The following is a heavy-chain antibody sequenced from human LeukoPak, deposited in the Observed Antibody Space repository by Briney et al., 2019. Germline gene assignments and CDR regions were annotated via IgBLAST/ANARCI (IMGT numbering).Heavy chain of an antibody. V-gene: IGHV5-51*01. CDR2: VDPGDSHT. CDR1: EYSFTTYW. D-gene: IGHD3-16*01. CDR3: VRPAGGHYDYYYMDV. J-gene: IGHJ6*03. Sequence: GESLKISCKASEYSFTTYWIGWVRQTPEKGLEWIGGVDPGDSHTRYNPPFQGQVTISADKSIHTAFLQWGRLKVSDTAMYYCVRPAGGHYDYYYMDVWGKGTAVTVSS.